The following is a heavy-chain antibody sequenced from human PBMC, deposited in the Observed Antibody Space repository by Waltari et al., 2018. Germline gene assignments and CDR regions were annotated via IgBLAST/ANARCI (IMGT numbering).Heavy chain of an antibody. V-gene: IGHV1-24*01. CDR3: ATIENKHLVAAAGTYAFDI. CDR2: FDPEDGET. CDR1: GYTLTELS. J-gene: IGHJ3*02. Sequence: QVQLVQSGAEVKKPGASVKVSCKVSGYTLTELSMHLVRQAPGKGLEWMGGFDPEDGETIYAQKFQGRVTMTEDTSTDTAYMELSSLRSEDTAVYYCATIENKHLVAAAGTYAFDIWGQGTMVTVSS. D-gene: IGHD6-13*01.